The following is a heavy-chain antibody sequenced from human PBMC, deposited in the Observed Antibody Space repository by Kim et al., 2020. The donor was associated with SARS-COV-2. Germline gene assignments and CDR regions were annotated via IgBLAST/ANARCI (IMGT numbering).Heavy chain of an antibody. V-gene: IGHV3-30*07. J-gene: IGHJ4*02. CDR3: ARGPPRGSYYGPYDY. Sequence: DSVKGRCTISRDNSKNTLYLQMNGLRAEDTAVYYCARGPPRGSYYGPYDYWGQGTLVTVSS. D-gene: IGHD1-26*01.